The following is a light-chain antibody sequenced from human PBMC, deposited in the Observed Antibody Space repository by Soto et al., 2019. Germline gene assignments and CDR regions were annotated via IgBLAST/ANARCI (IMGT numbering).Light chain of an antibody. CDR3: QQRSNWPPRIT. V-gene: IGKV3D-20*02. Sequence: EIVLTQSPGTLSLSPGERATLSCRASQSVGSSYLAWYQQKPGQAPRLLIYGASSRATGTPDRFSGSGSGTDFTLTISRLEPEDFAVYYCQQRSNWPPRITFGQGTRLEIK. J-gene: IGKJ5*01. CDR1: QSVGSSY. CDR2: GAS.